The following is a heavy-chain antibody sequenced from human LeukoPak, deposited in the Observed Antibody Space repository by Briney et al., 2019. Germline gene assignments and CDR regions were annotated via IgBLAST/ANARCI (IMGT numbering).Heavy chain of an antibody. D-gene: IGHD5/OR15-5a*01. CDR3: ARVYDYVLWFDY. J-gene: IGHJ4*02. Sequence: GASVKVSCKASGGTFSSYAISWVRQAPGQGLEWMGGIIPIFGTANYAQKFQGRVTITADESTSTAYMELSSLRFEDTAVYYCARVYDYVLWFDYWGQGTLVTVSS. CDR2: IIPIFGTA. CDR1: GGTFSSYA. V-gene: IGHV1-69*13.